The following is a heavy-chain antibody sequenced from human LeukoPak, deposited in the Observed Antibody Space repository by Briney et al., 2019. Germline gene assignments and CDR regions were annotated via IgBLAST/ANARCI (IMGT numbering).Heavy chain of an antibody. D-gene: IGHD1-26*01. CDR1: GFTITSYS. V-gene: IGHV3-23*01. Sequence: GGSLRLSCAASGFTITSYSMNWVRQAPGKGLEWVSTISGGGGSTYYADSVKGRFTISRDNSKNTLYLQVNSLRAEDTAVYYCAKGGKWDVTPFDYWGQGTLVTVSS. J-gene: IGHJ4*02. CDR3: AKGGKWDVTPFDY. CDR2: ISGGGGST.